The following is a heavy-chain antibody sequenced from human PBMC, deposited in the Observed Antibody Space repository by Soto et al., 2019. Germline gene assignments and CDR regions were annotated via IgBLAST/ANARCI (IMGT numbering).Heavy chain of an antibody. V-gene: IGHV1-18*04. CDR2: ISAYNGNT. D-gene: IGHD6-19*01. CDR1: GYTFTSYT. Sequence: QVQLVQSGAEVKKPGASVKVSCKASGYTFTSYTISWVRQAPGQGLEWMGSISAYNGNTDYAQKFQGRVTMTTDTSTSTAYMELRSLRSDDTAVYYCARLAGGTSGWYYYYGVDVWGQGATVTVSS. J-gene: IGHJ6*02. CDR3: ARLAGGTSGWYYYYGVDV.